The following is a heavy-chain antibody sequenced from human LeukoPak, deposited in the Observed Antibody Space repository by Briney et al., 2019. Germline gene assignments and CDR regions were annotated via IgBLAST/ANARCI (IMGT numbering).Heavy chain of an antibody. Sequence: ASVKVSCKASGYTFTSYGISWVRQAPGQGLEWMGWISAYNGNTNYAQKLQGRVTMTTDTSTSTAYMELRSLRSDDTVVYYCAREGVRDPEYYDILTGYYVYYMDVWGKGTTVTVSS. CDR3: AREGVRDPEYYDILTGYYVYYMDV. D-gene: IGHD3-9*01. V-gene: IGHV1-18*01. CDR1: GYTFTSYG. CDR2: ISAYNGNT. J-gene: IGHJ6*03.